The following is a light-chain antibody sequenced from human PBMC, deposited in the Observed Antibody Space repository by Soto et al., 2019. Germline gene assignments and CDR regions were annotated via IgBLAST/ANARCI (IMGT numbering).Light chain of an antibody. J-gene: IGKJ4*01. V-gene: IGKV3-11*02. CDR3: QQRNTWPPLT. CDR1: QSVGSY. Sequence: EIVVTQSPATLSLSPGERATLSCRASQSVGSYLAWYQKKPGKAPRLLIYDASNRATGIPARFSGSGSGRDFTLTISSLEPEDVAVYYCQQRNTWPPLTFGGGTQVEIK. CDR2: DAS.